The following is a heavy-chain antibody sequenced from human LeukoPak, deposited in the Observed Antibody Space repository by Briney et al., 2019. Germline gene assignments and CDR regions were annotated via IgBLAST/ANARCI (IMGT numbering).Heavy chain of an antibody. V-gene: IGHV3-48*01. D-gene: IGHD3-10*01. J-gene: IGHJ4*02. CDR3: ARALWFGETFPAY. Sequence: GGSLRLSCAGSGLTISSYSMNWVRQAPGKGLPWVSYISSSSRTIYYADSVKGRFTISRDNAKNSLYLQMNSLRAEDTAVYYCARALWFGETFPAYWGQGTLVTVSS. CDR2: ISSSSRTI. CDR1: GLTISSYS.